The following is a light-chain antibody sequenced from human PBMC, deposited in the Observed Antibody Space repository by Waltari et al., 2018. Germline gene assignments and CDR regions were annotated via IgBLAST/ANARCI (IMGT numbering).Light chain of an antibody. CDR1: SSDVGGYNY. J-gene: IGLJ1*01. CDR2: EVS. Sequence: QSALTQPASVSGSPGQSITISCTGTSSDVGGYNYVSWYQQHPGKAPKLMIYEVSNRPSGVSNRFSGSKSGHTASLTISGLQAEDEADYYCSSYTGSSTIFGTGTKVTVL. V-gene: IGLV2-14*01. CDR3: SSYTGSSTI.